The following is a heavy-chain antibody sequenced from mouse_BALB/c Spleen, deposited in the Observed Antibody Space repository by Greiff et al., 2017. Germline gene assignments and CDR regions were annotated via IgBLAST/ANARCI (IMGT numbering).Heavy chain of an antibody. CDR2: IDPANGNT. Sequence: EVQLQESGAELVKPGASVKLSCTASGFNIKDTYMHWVKQRPEQGLEWIGRIDPANGNTKYDPKFQGKATITADTSSNTAYLQLSSLTSEDTAVYYCARWNRFDYWGQGTTLTVSS. CDR3: ARWNRFDY. CDR1: GFNIKDTY. J-gene: IGHJ2*01. V-gene: IGHV14-3*02.